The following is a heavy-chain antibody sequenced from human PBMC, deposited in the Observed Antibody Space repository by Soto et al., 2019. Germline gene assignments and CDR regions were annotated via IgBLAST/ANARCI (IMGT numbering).Heavy chain of an antibody. V-gene: IGHV3-30-3*01. CDR1: GFTFSSYA. Sequence: GGSLRLSCAASGFTFSSYAMHWVRQAPGKGLEWVAVISYDGSNKYYADSVKGRFTISRDNSKNTLYLQMNSLRAEDTAVYYCQSGYRSDAFDIWGQGTMVTVSS. D-gene: IGHD3-22*01. J-gene: IGHJ3*02. CDR3: QSGYRSDAFDI. CDR2: ISYDGSNK.